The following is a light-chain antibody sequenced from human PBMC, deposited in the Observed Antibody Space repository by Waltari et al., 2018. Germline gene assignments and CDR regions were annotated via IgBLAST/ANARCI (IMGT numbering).Light chain of an antibody. V-gene: IGLV1-44*01. CDR3: AAWDDSLNGGV. CDR1: SPNTGSPS. J-gene: IGLJ2*01. CDR2: SNN. Sequence: QSVVTQPPSASGPPGQRVTISCSGSSPNTGSPSVNWYQLPPGMAPKLLIYSNNQWPSGVPDRVSGSRSGASAARGISGLQSEDEADYDCAAWDDSLNGGVFGGGTKLTVL.